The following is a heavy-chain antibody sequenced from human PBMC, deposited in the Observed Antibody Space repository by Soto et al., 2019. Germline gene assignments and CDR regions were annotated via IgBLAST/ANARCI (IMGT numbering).Heavy chain of an antibody. CDR2: INAGNGNT. D-gene: IGHD4-4*01. J-gene: IGHJ6*02. CDR3: ASSYSNYALIDYYYYGMDV. Sequence: GASLKVSCKSSGYTFTSYAMHWVRQAPGQRLEWMGWINAGNGNTKYSQKFQGRVTITRDTSASTAYMELSSLRSEDTAVYYCASSYSNYALIDYYYYGMDVWGQGTTVTSP. V-gene: IGHV1-3*01. CDR1: GYTFTSYA.